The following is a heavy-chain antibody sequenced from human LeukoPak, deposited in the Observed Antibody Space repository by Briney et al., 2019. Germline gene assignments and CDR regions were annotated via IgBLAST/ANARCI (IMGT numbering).Heavy chain of an antibody. Sequence: PGGSLRLSCAASGLTVSSNYMSWVRQAPGKGLEWVAVIYSGGRTHYADSVKGRFIISSDISKNTLSLQMNSLRAEDTAVYYCARMIAAAGTTGGDYFDYWGQGTLVTVSS. D-gene: IGHD6-13*01. V-gene: IGHV3-53*01. CDR2: IYSGGRT. CDR1: GLTVSSNY. J-gene: IGHJ4*02. CDR3: ARMIAAAGTTGGDYFDY.